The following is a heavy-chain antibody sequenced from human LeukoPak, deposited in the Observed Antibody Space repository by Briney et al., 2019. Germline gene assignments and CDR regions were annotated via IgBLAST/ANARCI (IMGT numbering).Heavy chain of an antibody. CDR1: GFTFSSYE. CDR2: ISSGGRTI. V-gene: IGHV3-48*03. CDR3: ARVAPDYGDYGFDY. J-gene: IGHJ4*02. Sequence: GGSLRLSCAASGFTFSSYEMNWVRQAPGKGLEWVSCISSGGRTIHYADSIKGRFTISRDNAKNSLYLQMTGLRAGDTAVYYCARVAPDYGDYGFDYWGQGTLVTVSS. D-gene: IGHD4-17*01.